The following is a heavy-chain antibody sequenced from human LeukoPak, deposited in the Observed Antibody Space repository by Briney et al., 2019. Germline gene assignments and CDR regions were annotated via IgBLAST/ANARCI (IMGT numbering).Heavy chain of an antibody. CDR3: ARHGYSYGLSFDY. D-gene: IGHD5-18*01. Sequence: GESLKISCKGSGYSFSSYYIDWMRQMPGKGLEWMGVIYVGDSDIRYSPSFQGQVTISVDKSISTAYLQWSSLKASDTAIYFCARHGYSYGLSFDYWGQGTLVTVSS. CDR2: IYVGDSDI. CDR1: GYSFSSYY. V-gene: IGHV5-51*01. J-gene: IGHJ4*02.